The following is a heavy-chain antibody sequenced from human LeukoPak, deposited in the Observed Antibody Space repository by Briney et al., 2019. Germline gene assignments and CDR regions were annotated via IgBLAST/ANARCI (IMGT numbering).Heavy chain of an antibody. D-gene: IGHD3-9*01. CDR1: GLIFSNYG. Sequence: GGSLRLSCAASGLIFSNYGMHWVRQAPGKGLEWVAVISHDGRNKFYADSVKGRFTISRDNSKNTLYLQMDSLRVEDTAVYYCTRDLMDYDVSTGLHHYYMDVWGQGTTVTVSS. CDR2: ISHDGRNK. J-gene: IGHJ6*02. V-gene: IGHV3-30*03. CDR3: TRDLMDYDVSTGLHHYYMDV.